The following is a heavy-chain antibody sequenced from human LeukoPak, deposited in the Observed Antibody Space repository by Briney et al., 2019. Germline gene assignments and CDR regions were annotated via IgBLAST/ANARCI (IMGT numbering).Heavy chain of an antibody. CDR3: AKDRYTSGSNVDV. CDR1: GFTFNDYG. V-gene: IGHV3-30*02. Sequence: GGSLRLSCIASGFTFNDYGMHWVRQAPGKGLEWVAFIRYDGDIKYYADSVKGRVTISRDNSKNTLYLEMNSLRPEDTAIYYCAKDRYTSGSNVDVRGKGTTVTISS. D-gene: IGHD3-10*01. J-gene: IGHJ6*04. CDR2: IRYDGDIK.